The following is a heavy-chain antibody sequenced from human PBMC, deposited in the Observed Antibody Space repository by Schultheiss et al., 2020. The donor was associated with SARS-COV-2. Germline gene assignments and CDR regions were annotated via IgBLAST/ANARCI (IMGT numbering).Heavy chain of an antibody. V-gene: IGHV3-7*01. J-gene: IGHJ6*02. D-gene: IGHD3-3*01. Sequence: GSLRLSCAASGFTFSSYWMSWVRQAPGKGLEWVANIKQDGSEKYYVDSVKGRFTISRDNAKNSLYLQMNSLRAEDTAVYYCARDQEPGSGYYRSYYYYGMDVWGQGTTVTVSS. CDR1: GFTFSSYW. CDR3: ARDQEPGSGYYRSYYYYGMDV. CDR2: IKQDGSEK.